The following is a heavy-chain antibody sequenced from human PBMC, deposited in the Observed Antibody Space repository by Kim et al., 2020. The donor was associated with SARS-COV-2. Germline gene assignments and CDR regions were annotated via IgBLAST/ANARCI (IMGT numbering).Heavy chain of an antibody. CDR1: GFTFSDYY. CDR3: ARSRKLRDRTVNIWFGEYDY. Sequence: GGSLRLSCAASGFTFSDYYMSWIRQAPGKGLEWVSYISSSGSTIYYADSVKGRFTISRDNAKNSLYLQMNSLRAEDTAVYYCARSRKLRDRTVNIWFGEYDYWGQGTLVTVSS. V-gene: IGHV3-11*04. D-gene: IGHD3-10*01. J-gene: IGHJ4*02. CDR2: ISSSGSTI.